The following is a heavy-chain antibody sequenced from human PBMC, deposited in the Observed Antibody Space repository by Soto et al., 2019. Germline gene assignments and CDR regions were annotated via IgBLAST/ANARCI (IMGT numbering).Heavy chain of an antibody. CDR2: IYYSGST. Sequence: SETLSLTCTVSGGSISSGGYYWSWIRQHPGKGLEWIGYIYYSGSTYYNPSLKSRVTISVDTSKNQFSLKLSSVTAADTAVYYCARGSYYDSSGYNGPSGQGTLVTVST. J-gene: IGHJ5*02. D-gene: IGHD3-22*01. CDR3: ARGSYYDSSGYNGP. CDR1: GGSISSGGYY. V-gene: IGHV4-31*02.